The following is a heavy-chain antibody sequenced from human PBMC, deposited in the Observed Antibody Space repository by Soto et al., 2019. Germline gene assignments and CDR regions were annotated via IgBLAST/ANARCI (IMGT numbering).Heavy chain of an antibody. Sequence: QLQLQESGPGLVKPSETLSLTCTVSGGSISSSSYYWGWIRQPPGKGLEWIGSIYYSGSTYYNPSLKSRVTISVDTSKNQFSLKLSSVTAADTAVYYCARRGFYGDQYNWFDPWGQGTLVTVSS. CDR2: IYYSGST. V-gene: IGHV4-39*01. CDR3: ARRGFYGDQYNWFDP. D-gene: IGHD4-17*01. CDR1: GGSISSSSYY. J-gene: IGHJ5*02.